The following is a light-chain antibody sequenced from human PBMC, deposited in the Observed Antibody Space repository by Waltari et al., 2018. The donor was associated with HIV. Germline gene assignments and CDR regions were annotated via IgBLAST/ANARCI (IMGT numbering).Light chain of an antibody. Sequence: QSALTQPASVSGSPGQSITLSCTGTTSHVGGYDSVSWYQQHPGKAPKLMIFEVTYRPSGVSHRFSGSKSGNTASLTISGLQAEDEADYYCTSYRSGSTLVVGGGTKVTVL. CDR2: EVT. CDR1: TSHVGGYDS. V-gene: IGLV2-14*01. CDR3: TSYRSGSTLV. J-gene: IGLJ2*01.